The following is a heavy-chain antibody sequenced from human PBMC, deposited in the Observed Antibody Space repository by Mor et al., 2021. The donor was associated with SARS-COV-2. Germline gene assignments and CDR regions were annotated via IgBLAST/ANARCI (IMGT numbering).Heavy chain of an antibody. V-gene: IGHV3-30*04. J-gene: IGHJ6*03. CDR3: VSGGNYSGGNGDYYYYYMDV. D-gene: IGHD3-10*01. Sequence: DSVKGRFTISRDNSKNKLYLQNHSLKTEDTAVYYCVSGGNYSGGNGDYYYYYMDVWGKGTTVTVSS.